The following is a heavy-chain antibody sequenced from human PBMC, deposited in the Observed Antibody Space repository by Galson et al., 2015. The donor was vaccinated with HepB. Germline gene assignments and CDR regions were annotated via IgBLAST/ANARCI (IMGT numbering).Heavy chain of an antibody. J-gene: IGHJ4*02. CDR2: ISYDGSNK. CDR1: GFTFSSYA. D-gene: IGHD6-19*01. V-gene: IGHV3-30*04. CDR3: ARGGLKVAGIGWVDD. Sequence: SLRLSCAASGFTFSSYAMHWVRQAPGKGLEWVAVISYDGSNKYYADSVKGRFTISRDHSKNTLYLQMNSLRAEDTAVYYCARGGLKVAGIGWVDDWGQGTLVTVSS.